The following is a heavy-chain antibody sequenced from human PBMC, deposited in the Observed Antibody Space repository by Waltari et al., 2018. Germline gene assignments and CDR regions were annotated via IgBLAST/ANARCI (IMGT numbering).Heavy chain of an antibody. CDR2: ISYDGSDS. D-gene: IGHD2-15*01. V-gene: IGHV3-30*03. CDR1: GFTFSQSG. J-gene: IGHJ4*02. CDR3: ARDHGTGGSCADY. Sequence: QVQLVESGGGVVQPGRSLRLSCAASGFTFSQSGMHWVRQAPGKGLEWVAVISYDGSDSDYADSVRGRFTISRDNSKNTLYLQMNNLRTEDTAVYYCARDHGTGGSCADYWGQGTLVTVSS.